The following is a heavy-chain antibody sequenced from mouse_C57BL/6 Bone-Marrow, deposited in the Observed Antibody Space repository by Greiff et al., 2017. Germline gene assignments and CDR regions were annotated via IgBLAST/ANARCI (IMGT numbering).Heavy chain of an antibody. Sequence: EVQLQQSGPELVKPGASVKISCKASGCSFTDYNMNWVKQSNGKSLEWIGVINPNYGTTSYNQKFKGKATLTVDQSSSTAYMQLNSLTSEDSAVYYCARSRALLRSYYFDYWGQGTTLTVSS. V-gene: IGHV1-39*01. CDR1: GCSFTDYN. CDR2: INPNYGTT. J-gene: IGHJ2*01. CDR3: ARSRALLRSYYFDY. D-gene: IGHD1-1*01.